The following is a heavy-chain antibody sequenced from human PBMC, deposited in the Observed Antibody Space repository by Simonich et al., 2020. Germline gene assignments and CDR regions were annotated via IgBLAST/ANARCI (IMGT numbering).Heavy chain of an antibody. V-gene: IGHV4-38-2*01. Sequence: QVQLQESGPGLVKPSETLSLTCAVSGYSISIGYYWGWVRRPPGKGLEWIGSIDHRGSTNYNPSLKSRVTISVDTSKNQFSLKLSSVTAADTAVYYCASLSGIAAAGTRFDIWGQGTMVTVSS. CDR3: ASLSGIAAAGTRFDI. CDR1: GYSISIGYY. CDR2: IDHRGST. D-gene: IGHD6-13*01. J-gene: IGHJ3*02.